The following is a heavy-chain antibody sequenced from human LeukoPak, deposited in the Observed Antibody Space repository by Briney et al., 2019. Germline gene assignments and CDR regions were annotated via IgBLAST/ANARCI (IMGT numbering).Heavy chain of an antibody. CDR2: ISSSSNYM. V-gene: IGHV3-21*01. CDR3: ARDLSYSRDDAFDL. J-gene: IGHJ3*01. D-gene: IGHD3-22*01. CDR1: GVIFSRYS. Sequence: GGTLRLSCAASGVIFSRYSMNWVRQSPGRGLGWVASISSSSNYMYYTDSVKGRFTISRDDAKDSLYLQMSSLRADDTTVYYCARDLSYSRDDAFDLWGQGTMVTVSS.